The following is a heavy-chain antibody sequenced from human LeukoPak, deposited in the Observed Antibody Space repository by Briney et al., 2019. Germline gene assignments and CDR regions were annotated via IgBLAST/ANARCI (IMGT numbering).Heavy chain of an antibody. CDR1: GGSISSYY. CDR2: IYTSGST. D-gene: IGHD1-26*01. V-gene: IGHV4-4*07. Sequence: SETLSLTCTVSGGSISSYYWSWIRQPAWKALEWIGRIYTSGSTNYNPSLKSRVTMSIDTSRHQLSLKLTSVTAADTAVYFCARLGSYHDFWGQGALVTVSS. CDR3: ARLGSYHDF. J-gene: IGHJ4*02.